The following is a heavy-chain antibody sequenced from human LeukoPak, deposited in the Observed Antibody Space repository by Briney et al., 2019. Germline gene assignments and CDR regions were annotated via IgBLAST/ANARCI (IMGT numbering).Heavy chain of an antibody. CDR2: IKQDGSET. CDR3: VGCSGGTCSDFDY. Sequence: PGGSLRLSCEASGLTFSNFWMTWLRQAPGEGLEWVANIKQDGSETYYLDSVRGRFTISRDNAKNSMYLQMNSLKAEDTAVYYCVGCSGGTCSDFDYWGQGTLVTVSS. D-gene: IGHD2-15*01. V-gene: IGHV3-7*01. CDR1: GLTFSNFW. J-gene: IGHJ4*02.